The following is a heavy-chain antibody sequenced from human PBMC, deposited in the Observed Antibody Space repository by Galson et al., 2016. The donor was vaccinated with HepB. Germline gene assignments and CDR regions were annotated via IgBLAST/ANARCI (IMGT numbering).Heavy chain of an antibody. V-gene: IGHV4-39*02. Sequence: TLSLTCTVSGGSITGYNYYWGWIRQPPGKGLEWIGSIYYSGSTYYNPSLKSRLTMSVDTTTSDFSLKLSSVTAADTAVYYCARHYYDSGRHYFDPWGQGTLVTVSS. J-gene: IGHJ5*02. CDR1: GGSITGYNYY. CDR2: IYYSGST. D-gene: IGHD3-10*01. CDR3: ARHYYDSGRHYFDP.